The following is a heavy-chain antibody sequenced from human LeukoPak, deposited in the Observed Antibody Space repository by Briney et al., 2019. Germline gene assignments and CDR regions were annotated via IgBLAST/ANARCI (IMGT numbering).Heavy chain of an antibody. J-gene: IGHJ5*02. D-gene: IGHD3-16*02. V-gene: IGHV1-18*01. CDR3: ARTITFGGVIAKAPNWFDP. CDR1: GCTFTSYG. CDR2: ISAYNGNT. Sequence: GASVKVSCKASGCTFTSYGISWVRQAPGQGLEWIGWISAYNGNTNYAQKLQGRVTMTTDTSTSTAYMELRSLRSDDTAVYYCARTITFGGVIAKAPNWFDPWGQGTLVTVSS.